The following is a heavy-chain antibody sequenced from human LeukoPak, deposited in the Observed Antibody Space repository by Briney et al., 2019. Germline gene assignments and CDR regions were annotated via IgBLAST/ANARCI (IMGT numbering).Heavy chain of an antibody. J-gene: IGHJ4*02. CDR1: GFTFSSYA. CDR3: ARRPYYYDSLDY. D-gene: IGHD3-22*01. V-gene: IGHV3-30*02. Sequence: PGGSLRLSCAASGFTFSSYAMHWVRQAPGKGLEWVAFIHYDGSNNYYADSVKGRFTISRDNAKNSLYLQMNSLRAEDTAVYYCARRPYYYDSLDYWGQGTLVTVSS. CDR2: IHYDGSNN.